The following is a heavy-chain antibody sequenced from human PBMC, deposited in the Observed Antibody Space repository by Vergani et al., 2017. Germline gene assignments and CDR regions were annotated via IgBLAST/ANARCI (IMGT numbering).Heavy chain of an antibody. D-gene: IGHD4-17*01. V-gene: IGHV1-18*01. Sequence: QVQLVQSGAEVKKPGASVKVSCKASGYTFTSYGISWVRQAPGQGLEWMGWISAYNGNTKYSQKFQGRVTITRDTSASTAYMELSSLRSEDTAVYYCATVTTSVSYYYYYYMDVWGKGTTVTVSS. CDR2: ISAYNGNT. CDR1: GYTFTSYG. J-gene: IGHJ6*03. CDR3: ATVTTSVSYYYYYYMDV.